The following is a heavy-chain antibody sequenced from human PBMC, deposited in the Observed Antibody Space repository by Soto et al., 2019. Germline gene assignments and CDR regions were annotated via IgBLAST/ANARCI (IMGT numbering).Heavy chain of an antibody. V-gene: IGHV4-4*02. CDR3: ARDRQLERRSWYAFDI. Sequence: SETLSLTCAVSGGSISSSNWWSWVRQPPGKGLEWIGEIYHSGSTNYNPSLKSRVTISVDKSKNQFSLKLSSVTAADTAVYYCARDRQLERRSWYAFDIWGQGTMVTVSS. J-gene: IGHJ3*02. CDR1: GGSISSSNW. CDR2: IYHSGST. D-gene: IGHD1-1*01.